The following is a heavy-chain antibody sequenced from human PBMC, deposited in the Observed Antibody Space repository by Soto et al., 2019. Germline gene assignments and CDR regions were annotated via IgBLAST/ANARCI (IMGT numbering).Heavy chain of an antibody. CDR1: GFTFSAFN. Sequence: EMQLVESGGGLVRPGGSLKLSCAASGFTFSAFNVHWVRQASGKGLEWIGNIGGKANSYATTFAASVKGRFTISRDDSKITAYLQMNSLKAEDTAVYYCSRQGPVFGRVTDFLWYFDVWGRGTPVTVSS. V-gene: IGHV3-73*02. CDR2: IGGKANSYAT. CDR3: SRQGPVFGRVTDFLWYFDV. D-gene: IGHD3-3*01. J-gene: IGHJ2*01.